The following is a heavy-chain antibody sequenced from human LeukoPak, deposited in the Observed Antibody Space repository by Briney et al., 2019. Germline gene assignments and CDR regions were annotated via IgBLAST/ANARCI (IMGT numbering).Heavy chain of an antibody. D-gene: IGHD3-10*01. CDR2: IKQDGSEK. CDR1: GFTFSSYW. V-gene: IGHV3-7*01. CDR3: ARANDPFTGNGPLLWFGEFPSYYFDY. Sequence: GGSLRLSCAASGFTFSSYWMSWVRQAPGKGLEWVADIKQDGSEKYYVDSVKGRFTISRDNAKNSLYLQMNSLRAEDTAVYYCARANDPFTGNGPLLWFGEFPSYYFDYWGQGTLVTVSS. J-gene: IGHJ4*02.